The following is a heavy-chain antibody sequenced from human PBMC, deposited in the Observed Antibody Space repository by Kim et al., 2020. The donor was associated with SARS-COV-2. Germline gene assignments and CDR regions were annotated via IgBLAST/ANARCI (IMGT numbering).Heavy chain of an antibody. J-gene: IGHJ6*02. Sequence: GGSLRLSCAASEFTFSSYSMNWVRQAPGKGLEWVSSISTSSSYMYYADSVKGRFTISRDNAKNSLYLQMNSLRADDTAVYYCASVAAAGPTVYYYYGMDVWGQGTTVTVPS. D-gene: IGHD6-13*01. CDR2: ISTSSSYM. V-gene: IGHV3-21*01. CDR3: ASVAAAGPTVYYYYGMDV. CDR1: EFTFSSYS.